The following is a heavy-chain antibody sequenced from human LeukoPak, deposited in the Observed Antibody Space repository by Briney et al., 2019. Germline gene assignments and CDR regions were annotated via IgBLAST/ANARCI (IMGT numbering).Heavy chain of an antibody. CDR2: ISSSSYI. J-gene: IGHJ4*02. D-gene: IGHD2-15*01. Sequence: GGSLRLSCAASGFTFSSYSMNWVRQAPGKGLEWVSSISSSSYIYYADSVKGRFAISRDNAKNSLYLQMNSLRAEDTAVYYCASQRTYCSGGSCYKEFDYWGQGTLVTVSS. CDR1: GFTFSSYS. V-gene: IGHV3-21*01. CDR3: ASQRTYCSGGSCYKEFDY.